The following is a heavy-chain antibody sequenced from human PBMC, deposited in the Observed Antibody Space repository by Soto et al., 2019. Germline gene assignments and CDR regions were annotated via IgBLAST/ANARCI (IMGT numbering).Heavy chain of an antibody. CDR1: GGSISSYY. V-gene: IGHV4-59*01. D-gene: IGHD6-13*01. CDR3: ARRVSSLTHFDY. CDR2: IYYSGST. Sequence: SETLSLTCTVSGGSISSYYWSWIRQPPGKGLEWIGCIYYSGSTNYNPSLKSRVTISVDTSKNQFSLKLSSVTAADTAVYYCARRVSSLTHFDYWGQGTLVTVSS. J-gene: IGHJ4*02.